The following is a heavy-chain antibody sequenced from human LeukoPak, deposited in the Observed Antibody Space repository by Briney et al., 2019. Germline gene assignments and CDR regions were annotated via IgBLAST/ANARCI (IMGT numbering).Heavy chain of an antibody. CDR3: ARGAAAGLVFDY. V-gene: IGHV1-69*06. CDR1: GGTFSSYA. Sequence: GASVTVSCKASGGTFSSYAINWVRQAPGQGLEWMGGIIPIFGTANYAQKFQGRVTITADKSTSTAYMELSSLRSDDTAVYYCARGAAAGLVFDYWGQGTLVTVSS. D-gene: IGHD6-13*01. CDR2: IIPIFGTA. J-gene: IGHJ4*02.